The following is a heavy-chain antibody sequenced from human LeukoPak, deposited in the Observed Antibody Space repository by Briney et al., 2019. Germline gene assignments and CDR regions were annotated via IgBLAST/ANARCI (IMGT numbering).Heavy chain of an antibody. Sequence: ASVKISCKASGYTFTSYGISWVRQAPGQGLEWMGWISAYNGNTNYAQKLQGRVTMTTDTSTSTAYMELRSLRSDDTAVYYCARDRRAQSTEGDAFDIWGQGTMVTVSS. V-gene: IGHV1-18*01. CDR2: ISAYNGNT. CDR3: ARDRRAQSTEGDAFDI. J-gene: IGHJ3*02. D-gene: IGHD1-14*01. CDR1: GYTFTSYG.